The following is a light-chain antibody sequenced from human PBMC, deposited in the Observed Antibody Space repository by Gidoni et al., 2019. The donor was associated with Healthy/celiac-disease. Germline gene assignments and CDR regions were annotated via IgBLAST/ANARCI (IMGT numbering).Light chain of an antibody. J-gene: IGKJ3*01. CDR2: KAS. V-gene: IGKV1-5*03. Sequence: DIQMTQSPSTLSASVGDRVTITCRASQSISSWLAWYQQKPGKAPKLLIYKASSLESGVPSRFSGSGSGTEFTLTISSLQPDDFATYYCQQYNSYLFTFXPGTKVDIK. CDR3: QQYNSYLFT. CDR1: QSISSW.